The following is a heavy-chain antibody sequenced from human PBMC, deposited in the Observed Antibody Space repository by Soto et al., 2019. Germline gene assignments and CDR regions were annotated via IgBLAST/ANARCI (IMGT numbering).Heavy chain of an antibody. CDR1: GFTVSSTY. D-gene: IGHD3-10*01. CDR2: LYTGTDT. CDR3: ARDSGYGDYYYGMDV. Sequence: GGSLRLSCAASGFTVSSTYLTWVRQAPGKGLEWVAILYTGTDTVYADSVKGRFTISRDSSKNTLYLQMNSLRAEDTAVYYCARDSGYGDYYYGMDVWGQGTTVTVSS. J-gene: IGHJ6*02. V-gene: IGHV3-53*05.